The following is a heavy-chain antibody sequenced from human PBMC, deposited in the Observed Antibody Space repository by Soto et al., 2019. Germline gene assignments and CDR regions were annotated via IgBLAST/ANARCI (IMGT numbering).Heavy chain of an antibody. CDR2: INHDGSDK. V-gene: IGHV3-7*05. D-gene: IGHD3-16*01. Sequence: EVQLVESGGGLVQPGGSLRLSCAVSGFTFSNSWLSWVRQAPGKGLEWVANINHDGSDKYYVDSVKGRFTISRDNAKNSLYLQMNSLRAEDTAIYYCARVSPVMSPGYWGQGTLVTVSS. CDR3: ARVSPVMSPGY. CDR1: GFTFSNSW. J-gene: IGHJ4*02.